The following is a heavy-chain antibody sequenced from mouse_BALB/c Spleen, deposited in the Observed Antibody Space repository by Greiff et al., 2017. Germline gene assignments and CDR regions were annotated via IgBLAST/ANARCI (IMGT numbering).Heavy chain of an antibody. CDR3: ARSGDDQGFDY. V-gene: IGHV1-9*01. J-gene: IGHJ2*01. CDR1: GYTFSSYW. CDR2: ILPGSGST. Sequence: VQLQQSGAELMKPGASVKISCKATGYTFSSYWIEWVKQRPGHGLEWIGEILPGSGSTNYNEKFKGKATFTADTSSNTAYMQLSSLTSEDSAVYYCARSGDDQGFDYWGQGTTLTVSS. D-gene: IGHD3-1*01.